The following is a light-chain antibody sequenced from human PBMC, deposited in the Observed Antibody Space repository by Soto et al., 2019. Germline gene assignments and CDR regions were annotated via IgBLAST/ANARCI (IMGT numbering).Light chain of an antibody. CDR3: QQYYTWPPMYT. V-gene: IGKV3-15*01. CDR2: GAS. CDR1: QTVSDN. Sequence: EIVMTQSPATVSVSPGGRATLSCRASQTVSDNLAWYQQKPGQPPRLLIYGASTRATGIPARFSGSGSGTEFTLTISSLQSEDFAVYYCQQYYTWPPMYTFGQGTNLEIK. J-gene: IGKJ2*01.